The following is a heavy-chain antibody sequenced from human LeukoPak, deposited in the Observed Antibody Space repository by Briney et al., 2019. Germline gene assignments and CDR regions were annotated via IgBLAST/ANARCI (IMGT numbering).Heavy chain of an antibody. D-gene: IGHD3-10*01. CDR2: ISYDGSNK. CDR1: GFTVSSNY. Sequence: PGGSLRLSCAASGFTVSSNYMSWVRQAPGKGLEWVAVISYDGSNKYYADSVEGRFTISRDNSKNTLYLQMNSLRAEDTAVYYCAKDAYGSGSPYYFDYWGQGTLVTVSS. CDR3: AKDAYGSGSPYYFDY. V-gene: IGHV3-30*18. J-gene: IGHJ4*02.